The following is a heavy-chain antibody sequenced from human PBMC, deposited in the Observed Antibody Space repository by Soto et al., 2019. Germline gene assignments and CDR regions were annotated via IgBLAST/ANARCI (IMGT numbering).Heavy chain of an antibody. CDR1: GGSISSYY. J-gene: IGHJ3*02. D-gene: IGHD7-27*01. Sequence: QVQLQESGPGLVQPSETLSLTCTVSGGSISSYYWSWIRQPPGKGLEWIGYIYYSGSTNYNPSLKSRVTISVDTSKNRFSLKLSSVTAADTAVYYCARLDVANWGSLDGAFDIWGQGTMVTVSS. CDR2: IYYSGST. V-gene: IGHV4-59*08. CDR3: ARLDVANWGSLDGAFDI.